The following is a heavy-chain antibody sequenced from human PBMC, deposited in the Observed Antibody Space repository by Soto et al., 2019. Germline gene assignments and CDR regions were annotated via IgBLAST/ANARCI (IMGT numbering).Heavy chain of an antibody. J-gene: IGHJ4*02. Sequence: QVQLQESGPGLVKPSQTLSLTCTVSGGSISSGDYYWSWIRQPPGKGLEWIGYIYYSGSTYYNPSLKSRITISVDTSKNQFSLKLSSVTAADTAVYYCASSFHSYGSYFDYWGQGTLVTVSS. V-gene: IGHV4-30-4*01. CDR1: GGSISSGDYY. CDR2: IYYSGST. D-gene: IGHD5-18*01. CDR3: ASSFHSYGSYFDY.